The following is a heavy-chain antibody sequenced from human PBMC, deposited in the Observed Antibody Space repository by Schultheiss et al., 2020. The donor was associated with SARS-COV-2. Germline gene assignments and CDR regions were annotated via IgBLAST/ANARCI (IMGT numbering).Heavy chain of an antibody. Sequence: ASVKVSCKASGYTFTSYGISWVRQAPGQGLEWMGWISAYNRNTNYAQKLQGRVTMTTDTSTSTAYMELRSLRSDDTAVYYCARAYGYHYYYYYMDVWGKGTTVTVSS. D-gene: IGHD5-18*01. J-gene: IGHJ6*03. CDR2: ISAYNRNT. CDR1: GYTFTSYG. V-gene: IGHV1-18*01. CDR3: ARAYGYHYYYYYMDV.